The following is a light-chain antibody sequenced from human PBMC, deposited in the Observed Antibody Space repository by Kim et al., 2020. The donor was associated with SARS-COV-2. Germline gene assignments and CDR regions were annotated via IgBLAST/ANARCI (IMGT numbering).Light chain of an antibody. CDR3: QQYSSDSLT. CDR2: RAS. V-gene: IGKV1-5*03. Sequence: DIQMTQSPSTLSASVGDRVTITCRASQSISTWLAWYQQKPTKGPKLLIYRASSLERGVPSRFSGGGSGTEFTLTINSLQPEDFGIYYCQQYSSDSLTFGQGTKVDIK. J-gene: IGKJ1*01. CDR1: QSISTW.